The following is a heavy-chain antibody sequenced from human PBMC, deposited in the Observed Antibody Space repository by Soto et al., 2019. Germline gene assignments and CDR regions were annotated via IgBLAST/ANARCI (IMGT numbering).Heavy chain of an antibody. J-gene: IGHJ6*02. CDR2: ISAYNGNT. D-gene: IGHD3-16*01. CDR3: AREWGEGDYYYGMDV. CDR1: GYTFTSYG. Sequence: ASVKVSCKASGYTFTSYGISWVRQAPGQGLEWMGWISAYNGNTNYAQKLQGRVTMTTDTSTSTAYMELRSLRSDDTAVYYCAREWGEGDYYYGMDVWGQGTTVTVSS. V-gene: IGHV1-18*01.